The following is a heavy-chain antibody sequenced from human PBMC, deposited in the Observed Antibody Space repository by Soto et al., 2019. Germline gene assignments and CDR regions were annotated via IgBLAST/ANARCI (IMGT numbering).Heavy chain of an antibody. CDR1: GGSISSYY. D-gene: IGHD3-3*01. CDR3: ARDRGLRFLDHWFDP. V-gene: IGHV4-59*01. J-gene: IGHJ5*02. CDR2: IYYSGST. Sequence: PSETLSLTCTVSGGSISSYYWSWIRQPPGKGLEWIGYIYYSGSTNYNPSLKSRVTISVDTSKNQFSLKLSSVTAADTAVYYCARDRGLRFLDHWFDPWGQGTLVTVSS.